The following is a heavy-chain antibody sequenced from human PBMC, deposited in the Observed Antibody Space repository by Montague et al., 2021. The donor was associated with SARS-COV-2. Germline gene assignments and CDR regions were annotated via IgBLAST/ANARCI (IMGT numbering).Heavy chain of an antibody. J-gene: IGHJ4*02. CDR3: ARGNYDSSGNYPAYYFDN. D-gene: IGHD3-22*01. CDR1: GFTFSSYE. Sequence: SLRLSCAASGFTFSSYEMNWVRQAPGKGLEWVSDFSSGGGTMYYAGSVKGRFTISRDNAKNSLYLQMNSLRAEDTAVYYCARGNYDSSGNYPAYYFDNWGQGTLVTVSS. CDR2: FSSGGGTM. V-gene: IGHV3-48*03.